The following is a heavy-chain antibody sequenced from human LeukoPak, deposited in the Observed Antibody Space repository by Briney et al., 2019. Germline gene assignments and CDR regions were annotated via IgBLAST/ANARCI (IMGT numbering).Heavy chain of an antibody. CDR1: GFNYDDYS. Sequence: QPGGSLRLSCAASGFNYDDYSMHWLRQAPGKGLEWVSGISWNSGSADYADSVKGRFTISRGNAKNSLYLQMNSLRTEDTALYYCAKDRTYSGYDALDYWGQGTLVTVSS. J-gene: IGHJ4*02. CDR2: ISWNSGSA. D-gene: IGHD5-12*01. V-gene: IGHV3-9*01. CDR3: AKDRTYSGYDALDY.